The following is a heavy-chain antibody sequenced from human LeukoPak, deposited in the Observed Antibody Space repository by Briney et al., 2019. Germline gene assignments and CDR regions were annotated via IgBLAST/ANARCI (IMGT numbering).Heavy chain of an antibody. Sequence: PSETLSLTCTVSGGSISSYYWRWIRQPPGQGLERFGFVYFFGSTNYNPSLKSRVTISVDTSKIQFSLKLSSLTAADTAVYYCARRSGYSSGWYTGPFNWFDPWGQGTLVTVSS. V-gene: IGHV4-59*01. J-gene: IGHJ5*02. D-gene: IGHD6-19*01. CDR2: VYFFGST. CDR1: GGSISSYY. CDR3: ARRSGYSSGWYTGPFNWFDP.